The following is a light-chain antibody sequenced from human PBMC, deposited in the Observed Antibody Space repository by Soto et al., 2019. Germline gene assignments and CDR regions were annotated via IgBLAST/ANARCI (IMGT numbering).Light chain of an antibody. CDR3: SSDAAINHFDFV. V-gene: IGLV2-8*01. Sequence: QSALTQPPSASGSPGQSVTISCTGTSSDVGGYNYVSWYQQYPGRAPKLMIYEVTKRPSGVPDRFSGSKSGNTASLTVSGLQAEEEADYYCSSDAAINHFDFVFGGVTKVTVL. CDR2: EVT. J-gene: IGLJ3*02. CDR1: SSDVGGYNY.